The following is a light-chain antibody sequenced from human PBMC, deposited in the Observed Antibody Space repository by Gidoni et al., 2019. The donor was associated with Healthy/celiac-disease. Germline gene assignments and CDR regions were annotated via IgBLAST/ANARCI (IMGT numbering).Light chain of an antibody. J-gene: IGKJ3*01. CDR3: QQYNNWPL. CDR1: QSVSSN. V-gene: IGKV3-15*01. CDR2: GAS. Sequence: EIVMTQSPATLSVSPGERATLSCRASQSVSSNLAWYQQKPDQAPRLLIYGASTRATGIPARFSGSGSGTEFTLTISSLQSEDFAVYYCQQYNNWPLFGPGTKVDI.